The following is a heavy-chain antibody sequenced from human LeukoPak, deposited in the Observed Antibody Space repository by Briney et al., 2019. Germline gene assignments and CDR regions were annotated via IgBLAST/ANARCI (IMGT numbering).Heavy chain of an antibody. Sequence: SETLSLTCTVSGGSISSSSYYWGWLRQPPGKGLEWIGSIFYSGSTYYNPSLKSRVTISVDTSKNQFSLKLSSVTAADTAVYYCARAGWYELPRYAFDIWGQGTMVTVSS. J-gene: IGHJ3*02. CDR2: IFYSGST. D-gene: IGHD6-19*01. V-gene: IGHV4-39*07. CDR3: ARAGWYELPRYAFDI. CDR1: GGSISSSSYY.